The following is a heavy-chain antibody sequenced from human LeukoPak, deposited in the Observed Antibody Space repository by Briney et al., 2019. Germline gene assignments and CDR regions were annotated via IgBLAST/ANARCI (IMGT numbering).Heavy chain of an antibody. CDR2: LSFDGTKK. CDR3: AKDPDCTSGVCYTFFDY. D-gene: IGHD2-8*01. CDR1: GFTFSSYG. J-gene: IGHJ4*02. Sequence: PGGSLRLSCAASGFTFSSYGMYWVRQAPGKGLEWVAVLSFDGTKKHYADSVKGRFTISRDNSKNTLYLQMNSLRAEDTAVYYCAKDPDCTSGVCYTFFDYWGQGTLVTVSS. V-gene: IGHV3-30*18.